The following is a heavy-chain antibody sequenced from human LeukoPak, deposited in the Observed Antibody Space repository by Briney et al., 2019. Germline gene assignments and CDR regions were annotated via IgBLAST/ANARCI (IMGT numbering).Heavy chain of an antibody. CDR1: GYTFTGYY. V-gene: IGHV1-2*02. CDR3: ARPTTVTDYDACDI. J-gene: IGHJ3*02. Sequence: ASVKVSCKASGYTFTGYYMHWVRQAPGQGLEWMGWINPNSGGTNYAQKFQGRVTMTRDTSISTAYMEVSSLRFDDTAVHYCARPTTVTDYDACDIWGQGTMVTVSS. D-gene: IGHD4-11*01. CDR2: INPNSGGT.